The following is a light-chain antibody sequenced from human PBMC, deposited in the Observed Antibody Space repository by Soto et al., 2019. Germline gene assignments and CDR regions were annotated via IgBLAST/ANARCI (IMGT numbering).Light chain of an antibody. CDR3: QHRCKWPRT. Sequence: EIVLTQSPATLSLSPGERATLSCRASQNVISYLAWYQHKPGQAPRLLIYDASNRATDIQSRFSGSGSGTHFTLIISSLEYEDFSVYYCQHRCKWPRTFGQETKLEIK. CDR2: DAS. V-gene: IGKV3-11*01. CDR1: QNVISY. J-gene: IGKJ2*01.